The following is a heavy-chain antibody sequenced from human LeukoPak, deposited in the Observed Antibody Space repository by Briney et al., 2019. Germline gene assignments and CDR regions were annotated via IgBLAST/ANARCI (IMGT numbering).Heavy chain of an antibody. CDR3: ARDRGVDYCSGGSCSHYYYYMDV. J-gene: IGHJ6*03. CDR1: GYTFTNYG. Sequence: ASVKVSCKSSGYTFTNYGISWVRQAPGQGLEWMGWINPNSGGTNYAQKFQGRVTMTRDTSISTAYMELSRLRSDDTAVYYCARDRGVDYCSGGSCSHYYYYMDVWGKGTTVTISS. CDR2: INPNSGGT. D-gene: IGHD2-15*01. V-gene: IGHV1-2*02.